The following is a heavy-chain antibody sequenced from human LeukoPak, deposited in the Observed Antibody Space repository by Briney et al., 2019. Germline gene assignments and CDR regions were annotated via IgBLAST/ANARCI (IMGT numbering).Heavy chain of an antibody. CDR3: AKEGVWGITMVRGVTGNGMDV. CDR2: ISGGGGST. V-gene: IGHV3-23*01. CDR1: GFTFSSYA. Sequence: GGSLRLSCAASGFTFSSYAMSWVRQAPGKGLEWVSAISGGGGSTYYADSVKGRFTISRDNSKNTLYLQMNSLRAEDTAVYYCAKEGVWGITMVRGVTGNGMDVWGQGTTVTVSS. D-gene: IGHD3-10*01. J-gene: IGHJ6*02.